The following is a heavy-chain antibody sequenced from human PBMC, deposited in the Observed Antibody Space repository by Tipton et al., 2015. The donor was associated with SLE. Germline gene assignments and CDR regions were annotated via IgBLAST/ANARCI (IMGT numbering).Heavy chain of an antibody. CDR2: IYYSGST. CDR1: GGSISSYY. V-gene: IGHV4-59*08. D-gene: IGHD3-10*01. Sequence: TLSLTCTVSGGSISSYYWSWIRQPPGKGLEWIGYIYYSGSTNYNPSLKSRVTISVDTSKNQFSLKLSSVTAADTAVYYCARQGITMVQGVFDYWGQGTLVTVSS. J-gene: IGHJ4*02. CDR3: ARQGITMVQGVFDY.